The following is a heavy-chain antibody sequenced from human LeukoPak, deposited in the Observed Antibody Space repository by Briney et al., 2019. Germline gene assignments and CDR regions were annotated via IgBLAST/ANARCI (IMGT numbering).Heavy chain of an antibody. CDR2: ISAYNGNT. Sequence: ASVKVSCKASGYTFTSYYMYWVRQAPGQGLEWMGWISAYNGNTNYAQKLQGRVTMTTDTSTSTAYMELRSLRSDDTAVYYCARERGYNYGYDYWGQGTLVTVSS. CDR3: ARERGYNYGYDY. J-gene: IGHJ4*02. CDR1: GYTFTSYY. D-gene: IGHD5-18*01. V-gene: IGHV1-18*04.